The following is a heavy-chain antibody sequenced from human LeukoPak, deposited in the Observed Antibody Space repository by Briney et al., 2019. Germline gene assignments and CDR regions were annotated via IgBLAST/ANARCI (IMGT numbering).Heavy chain of an antibody. CDR1: GFIFGDHA. J-gene: IGHJ6*02. D-gene: IGHD5-18*01. V-gene: IGHV3-49*04. CDR2: IRSRAYGGTT. Sequence: GGSLRLSCTGYGFIFGDHAMSWVRQAPGRGLEWVGFIRSRAYGGTTEYAASVKGRFTISRDDFKGIAYLEMNSLETEDTALYYCARGPILLWIHNGMDVWGQGTTVTVSS. CDR3: ARGPILLWIHNGMDV.